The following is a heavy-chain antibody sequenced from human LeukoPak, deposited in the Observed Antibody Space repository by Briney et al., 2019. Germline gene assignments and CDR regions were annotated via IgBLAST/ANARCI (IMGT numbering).Heavy chain of an antibody. CDR1: GFSFTSYW. D-gene: IGHD3-9*01. CDR2: IDPSDSYT. V-gene: IGHV5-10-1*01. Sequence: GESLKISCKGPGFSFTSYWISWVRQMPGKGLEWMGRIDPSDSYTNYSPSFQGHVTISADKSISTAYLQWSSLKASDTAMYYCARHTYYDILTGYDSPLDYWGQGTLVTVSS. J-gene: IGHJ4*02. CDR3: ARHTYYDILTGYDSPLDY.